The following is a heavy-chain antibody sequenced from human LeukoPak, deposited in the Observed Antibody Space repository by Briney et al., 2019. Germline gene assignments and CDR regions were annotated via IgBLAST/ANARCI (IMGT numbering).Heavy chain of an antibody. CDR1: GYTFTSYG. D-gene: IGHD1-26*01. V-gene: IGHV1-8*02. CDR2: MNPNSGNT. CDR3: ARALRKWELLRRGYYFDY. J-gene: IGHJ4*02. Sequence: ASVKVSCKASGYTFTSYGISWVRQAPGQGLEWMGWMNPNSGNTGYAQKFQGRVTMTRNTSISTAYMELSSLRSEDTAVYYCARALRKWELLRRGYYFDYWGQGTLVTVSS.